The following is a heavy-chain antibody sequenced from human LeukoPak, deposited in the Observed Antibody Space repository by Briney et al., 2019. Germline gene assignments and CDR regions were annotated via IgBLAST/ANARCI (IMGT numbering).Heavy chain of an antibody. J-gene: IGHJ4*02. CDR3: VSNSSWYSYFDY. CDR2: ISSSSSTI. D-gene: IGHD6-13*01. CDR1: GFTFSSYS. V-gene: IGHV3-48*01. Sequence: PGGSLRLSCAASGFTFSSYSMNWVRQAPGKGLEWVSYISSSSSTIYYADSVKGRFTISRDNSKNTLYLQMSSLRAEDTAVYYCVSNSSWYSYFDYWGQGTLVTVSS.